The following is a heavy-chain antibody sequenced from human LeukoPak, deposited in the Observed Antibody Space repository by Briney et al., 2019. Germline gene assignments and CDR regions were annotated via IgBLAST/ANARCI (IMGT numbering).Heavy chain of an antibody. CDR3: ARGAGGSYPFDY. CDR1: GFTFSNYW. J-gene: IGHJ4*02. D-gene: IGHD1-26*01. CDR2: IKEDGSEV. V-gene: IGHV3-7*05. Sequence: GGSLRLSCEASGFTFSNYWMSWVRQAPGKGLEWVANIKEDGSEVYYVDSVKGRFTISRDNAKNSLYLQMNSLRAEDTAVYYCARGAGGSYPFDYWGQGALVTVSS.